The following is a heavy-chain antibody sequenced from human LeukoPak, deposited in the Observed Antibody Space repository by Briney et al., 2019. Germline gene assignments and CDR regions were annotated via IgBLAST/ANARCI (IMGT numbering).Heavy chain of an antibody. Sequence: GASVKVSCKASGYTFTGYYMHWVRQAPGQGLEWMGWINPNSGGTNYAQKFQGRVTMTRDTSISTAYMELSRLRSDDTAVYYCAGAPYSSSSWQFDYWGQGTLVTVPS. V-gene: IGHV1-2*02. CDR1: GYTFTGYY. D-gene: IGHD6-6*01. CDR2: INPNSGGT. J-gene: IGHJ4*02. CDR3: AGAPYSSSSWQFDY.